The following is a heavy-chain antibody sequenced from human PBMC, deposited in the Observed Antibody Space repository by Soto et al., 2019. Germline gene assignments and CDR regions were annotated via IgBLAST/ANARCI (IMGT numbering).Heavy chain of an antibody. V-gene: IGHV1-18*01. CDR1: GYTFTSYG. CDR2: ISAYNGNT. CDR3: ARDKGDGSGSYYGY. D-gene: IGHD3-10*01. Sequence: QVQLVQSGAEVKKPGASVKVSCKASGYTFTSYGISWVRQAPGQGLEWMGWISAYNGNTNYAQKLQGRVTMTTDTXSSTVDMELRSLRSDDTAVYYCARDKGDGSGSYYGYWGQGTRVTVSS. J-gene: IGHJ4*02.